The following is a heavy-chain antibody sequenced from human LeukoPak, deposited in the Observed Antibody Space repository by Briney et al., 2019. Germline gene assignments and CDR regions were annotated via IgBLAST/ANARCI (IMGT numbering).Heavy chain of an antibody. Sequence: KPSETLSLTCTVSGGSMNNRDYYWSWIRQPPGKGLEWIGEINHSGSTNYNPSLKSRVTISVDTSKNQFSLKLSSVTAADTAVYYCARGAYSGYDYAALAYWGQGTLVTVSS. J-gene: IGHJ4*02. D-gene: IGHD5-12*01. CDR2: INHSGST. CDR1: GGSMNNRDYY. V-gene: IGHV4-34*01. CDR3: ARGAYSGYDYAALAY.